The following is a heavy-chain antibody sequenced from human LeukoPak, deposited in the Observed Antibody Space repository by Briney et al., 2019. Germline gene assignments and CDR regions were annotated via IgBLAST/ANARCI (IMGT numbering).Heavy chain of an antibody. Sequence: PGGSLRLSCAASGFTFSSYAMSWVRQAPGKGLEWVSAISGSGGSTYYADSVKGRFTISRDNSKNTLYLQMNSLRAEDTAVYYCVKNTDCSGGSCYLDYWGQGTLVTVSS. V-gene: IGHV3-23*01. D-gene: IGHD2-15*01. CDR3: VKNTDCSGGSCYLDY. J-gene: IGHJ4*02. CDR2: ISGSGGST. CDR1: GFTFSSYA.